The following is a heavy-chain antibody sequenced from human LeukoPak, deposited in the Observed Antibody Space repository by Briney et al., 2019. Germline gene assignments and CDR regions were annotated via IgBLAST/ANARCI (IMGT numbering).Heavy chain of an antibody. V-gene: IGHV4-39*01. J-gene: IGHJ3*02. CDR3: ATPYSGGYQGLDI. CDR1: GGSISTNKYY. Sequence: SETLSLTCTVPGGSISTNKYYWGWIRQPPGKGLEWIGSIYYSGSTYYNPTLKSRVTIFVDTSKNQFSLKLSSVTAADTAVYYCATPYSGGYQGLDIWGQGTMVTVS. D-gene: IGHD1-26*01. CDR2: IYYSGST.